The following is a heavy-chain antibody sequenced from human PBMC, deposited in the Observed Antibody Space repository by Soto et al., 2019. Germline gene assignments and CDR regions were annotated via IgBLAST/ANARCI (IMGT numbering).Heavy chain of an antibody. Sequence: ASVKVSCKASGYTFTSYDTNWVRQATGQGLEWMGWMNPNSGNTGYAQKFQGRVTMTRNTSISTAYMELSSLRSEDTAVYYCARVSARSTVTTRAKKVGIGYYYMDVWGKGTTVTVS. CDR2: MNPNSGNT. CDR3: ARVSARSTVTTRAKKVGIGYYYMDV. D-gene: IGHD4-17*01. V-gene: IGHV1-8*01. CDR1: GYTFTSYD. J-gene: IGHJ6*03.